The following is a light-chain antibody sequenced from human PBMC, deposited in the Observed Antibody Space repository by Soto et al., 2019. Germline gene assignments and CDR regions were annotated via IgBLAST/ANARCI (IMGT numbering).Light chain of an antibody. V-gene: IGKV3-20*01. J-gene: IGKJ1*01. CDR2: DAS. Sequence: EIELTQSPGTLSLSPGERATLSCRASQSLSSSQLAWYQQKPGQAPRLLIHDASSRATGISDRFTGSGSGTDFTLTITTLEPEDFAVYYCQQYGSSPRTFGLGTKVDIK. CDR3: QQYGSSPRT. CDR1: QSLSSSQ.